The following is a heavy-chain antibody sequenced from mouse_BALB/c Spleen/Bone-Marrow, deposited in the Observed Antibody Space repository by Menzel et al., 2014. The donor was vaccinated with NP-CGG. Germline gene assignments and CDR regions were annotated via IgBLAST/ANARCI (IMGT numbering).Heavy chain of an antibody. CDR1: GYTFTSYW. J-gene: IGHJ2*01. CDR2: IYPSDSYT. V-gene: IGHV1-69*02. D-gene: IGHD3-3*01. CDR3: TRGTRYYFDY. Sequence: QVQLKQSGAELVRPGASVKLSCKASGYTFTSYWINWVKQRPGQGLEWIGNIYPSDSYTNYNQKFKDKATLTVDKSSSTAYMQLSSPTSEDSAVYYCTRGTRYYFDYWGQGTTLTVSS.